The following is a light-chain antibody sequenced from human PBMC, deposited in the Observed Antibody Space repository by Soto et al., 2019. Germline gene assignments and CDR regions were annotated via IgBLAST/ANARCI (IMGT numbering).Light chain of an antibody. J-gene: IGKJ1*01. CDR3: QQRTDRPPWT. Sequence: EIVLTQSPATLSLSPGERATLSCRASQSIGLAIAWYQHKPGQAPRLLIFDASQRATGIPARFRGSGSGTDFTLSISSQEPEDFAVYYCQQRTDRPPWTFGQGTKVESK. CDR2: DAS. CDR1: QSIGLA. V-gene: IGKV3-11*01.